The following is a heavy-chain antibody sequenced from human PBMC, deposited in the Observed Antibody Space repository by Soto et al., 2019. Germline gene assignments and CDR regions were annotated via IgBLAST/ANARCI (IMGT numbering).Heavy chain of an antibody. CDR2: IYHSGST. D-gene: IGHD3-3*01. CDR1: GGSISSSNW. CDR3: ARGNRVTVFGVVRPYYGMDV. Sequence: SETLSLTCAVSGGSISSSNWWSWVRQPPGKGLEWIGEIYHSGSTNYNPSLKGRVTISVDMSKNQFSLKLSSVTAADTAVYYCARGNRVTVFGVVRPYYGMDVWGQGTTVTVSS. J-gene: IGHJ6*02. V-gene: IGHV4-4*02.